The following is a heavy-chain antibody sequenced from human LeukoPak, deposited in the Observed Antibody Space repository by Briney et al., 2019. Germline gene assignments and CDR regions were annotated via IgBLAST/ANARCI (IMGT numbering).Heavy chain of an antibody. Sequence: GESLKISCKGSGYRFTSYWIGWVRQVPGKGLEWMGIISPGDSDTRYSPSFQGQVTISADKSINTAYLQWSSLKASDTAMYYCARRPTGTNSGWYYFDYWGQGTLVTVSS. J-gene: IGHJ4*02. CDR1: GYRFTSYW. CDR3: ARRPTGTNSGWYYFDY. D-gene: IGHD6-19*01. CDR2: ISPGDSDT. V-gene: IGHV5-51*01.